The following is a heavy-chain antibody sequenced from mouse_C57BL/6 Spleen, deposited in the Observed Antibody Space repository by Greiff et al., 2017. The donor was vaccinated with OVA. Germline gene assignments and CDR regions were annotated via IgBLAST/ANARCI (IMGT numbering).Heavy chain of an antibody. Sequence: QVQLQQSGAELVRPGTSVKVSCKASGYAFTNYLIEWVKQRPGQGLEWIGVINPGSGGTNYNEKFKGKATLTADKSSRTAYMQLSSLTSEDSAVYFCARSWDSFDYWGQGTTLTVSS. J-gene: IGHJ2*01. V-gene: IGHV1-54*01. CDR3: ARSWDSFDY. CDR1: GYAFTNYL. CDR2: INPGSGGT. D-gene: IGHD4-1*01.